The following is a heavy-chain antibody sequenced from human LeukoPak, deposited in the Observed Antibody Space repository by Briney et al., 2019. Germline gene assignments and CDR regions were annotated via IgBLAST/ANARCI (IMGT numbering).Heavy chain of an antibody. CDR3: ARDTIRSPSPNYYYYYGMDV. D-gene: IGHD2-2*01. Sequence: SVKVSFKASGGTFSSYAISWVRQAPGQGLEWMGGIIPIFGTANYAQKFQGRVTITADESTSTAYMELSSLRSEDTAVYYCARDTIRSPSPNYYYYYGMDVWGQGTTVTVSS. CDR1: GGTFSSYA. J-gene: IGHJ6*02. V-gene: IGHV1-69*01. CDR2: IIPIFGTA.